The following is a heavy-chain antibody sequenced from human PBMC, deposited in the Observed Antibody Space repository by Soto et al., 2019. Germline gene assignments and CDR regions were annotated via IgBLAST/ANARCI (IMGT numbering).Heavy chain of an antibody. CDR1: GFTFSSYA. D-gene: IGHD3-10*01. V-gene: IGHV3-30-3*01. Sequence: QVQLVESGGGVVQPGRSLRLSCAASGFTFSSYAMHWVRQAPGKGLEWVAVISYDGSNKYYADSVKGRFTISRDNSKNTLYLQMNSLSAEDTAVYYCASDLTPRGGSANSPDYWGQGTLVTVSS. CDR2: ISYDGSNK. CDR3: ASDLTPRGGSANSPDY. J-gene: IGHJ4*02.